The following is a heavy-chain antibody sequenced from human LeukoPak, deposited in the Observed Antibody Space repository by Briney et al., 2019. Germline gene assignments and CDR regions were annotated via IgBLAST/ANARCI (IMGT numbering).Heavy chain of an antibody. D-gene: IGHD1-14*01. Sequence: GGSLRLSCAGSVFSFGGYGMHGFRQTPGKGLEWVAVISYDVSRAFYADSVKGRFTISRDNSKNTMSVQMDALRAEDTAVYYCTRYNKDHFDYWGQGTLVTVSS. CDR3: TRYNKDHFDY. V-gene: IGHV3-33*01. CDR2: ISYDVSRA. J-gene: IGHJ4*02. CDR1: VFSFGGYG.